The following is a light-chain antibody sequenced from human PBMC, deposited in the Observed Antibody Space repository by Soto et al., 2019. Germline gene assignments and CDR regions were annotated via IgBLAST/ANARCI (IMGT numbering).Light chain of an antibody. V-gene: IGLV2-14*03. CDR3: SSYKNSNTRQIV. CDR1: SSDVGGYNY. Sequence: QSALTQPASVSGSPGQSINISCTGTSSDVGGYNYVSWYQHHPGKAPKLIIYDVSNRTSGVSNPFSGSKSGNTASLTISGLQPDDEAEYYCSSYKNSNTRQIVFGTGTKLTVL. CDR2: DVS. J-gene: IGLJ1*01.